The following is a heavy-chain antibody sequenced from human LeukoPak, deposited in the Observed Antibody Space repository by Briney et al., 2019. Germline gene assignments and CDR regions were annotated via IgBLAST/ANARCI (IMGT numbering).Heavy chain of an antibody. J-gene: IGHJ4*02. Sequence: ASETLSLTCTVSGGSISSYYWSWIRQPPGKGLEWIGYIYYSGSTNYNPSLKSRVTMSVDTSKNQFSLKLSSVTAADTAVYYCARQGYNSRFDYWGQGTLVTVSS. D-gene: IGHD5-24*01. V-gene: IGHV4-59*08. CDR2: IYYSGST. CDR3: ARQGYNSRFDY. CDR1: GGSISSYY.